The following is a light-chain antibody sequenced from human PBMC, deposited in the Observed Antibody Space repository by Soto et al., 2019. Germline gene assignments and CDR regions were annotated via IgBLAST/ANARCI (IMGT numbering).Light chain of an antibody. J-gene: IGLJ1*01. CDR3: NSYGGRNNYV. CDR2: EVS. V-gene: IGLV2-8*01. Sequence: QSVLTQPPSASGSPGQSVTISCTGTSSDVGNYNYVSWYQQHPGKAPKLIIYEVSYRPSGVPDRFSGSKSGNTASLTVSGLQSEDEADYYCNSYGGRNNYVFGTGTKFTVL. CDR1: SSDVGNYNY.